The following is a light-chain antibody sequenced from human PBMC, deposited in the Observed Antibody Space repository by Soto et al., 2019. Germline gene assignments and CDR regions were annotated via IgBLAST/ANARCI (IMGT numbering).Light chain of an antibody. CDR3: SSYRSSNTEV. CDR1: SSDVGGYNY. Sequence: QSALTQPASVSGSPGQSITISCTGTSSDVGGYNYVSWYQQYPGKAPNLMIYDVSNRPSGVSNRFSGSKSGNTASLTISGLQAEDEADYYCSSYRSSNTEVFGGGTKLTV. V-gene: IGLV2-14*01. J-gene: IGLJ2*01. CDR2: DVS.